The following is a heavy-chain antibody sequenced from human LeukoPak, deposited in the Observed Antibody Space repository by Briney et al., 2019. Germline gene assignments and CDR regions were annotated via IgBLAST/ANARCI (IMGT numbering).Heavy chain of an antibody. Sequence: GGSLRLSCIASGFTFSSYGMHWVRQAPGEGPEWVGFMSYDGSKKYYADSVKDRFTISRDNSKNTLYLQMNSLRAEDTAMYYCAKGVGATRIFDYWGQGTLVTVSS. CDR2: MSYDGSKK. D-gene: IGHD1-26*01. CDR3: AKGVGATRIFDY. J-gene: IGHJ4*02. V-gene: IGHV3-30*18. CDR1: GFTFSSYG.